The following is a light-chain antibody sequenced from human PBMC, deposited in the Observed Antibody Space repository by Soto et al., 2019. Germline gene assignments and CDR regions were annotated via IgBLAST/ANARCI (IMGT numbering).Light chain of an antibody. CDR3: QHSYSTPRT. CDR1: QSISNY. Sequence: DIQMTQSPSSLSSSVGDRVTITCRASQSISNYLNWYQQKPGKDPKLLAYAASSLQSGVPSRFSGSGSGTDFTLTISSLQTEDFATYYCQHSYSTPRTFGQGTKVEIK. CDR2: AAS. V-gene: IGKV1-39*01. J-gene: IGKJ1*01.